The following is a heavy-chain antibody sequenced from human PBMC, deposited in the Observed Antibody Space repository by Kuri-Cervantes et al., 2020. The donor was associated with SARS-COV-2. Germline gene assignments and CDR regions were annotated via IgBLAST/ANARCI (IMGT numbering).Heavy chain of an antibody. J-gene: IGHJ4*02. CDR2: MNPNSGNT. CDR1: GYTFTSYD. D-gene: IGHD1-1*01. Sequence: ASVKVSCKASGYTFTSYDINWVRQATGQGLEWMGWMNPNSGNTGYAQKFQGRVTITRNTSISTAYMELSSLRSEDTAVYYCALDPRVRSRPLSYWGQGTLVTDSS. CDR3: ALDPRVRSRPLSY. V-gene: IGHV1-8*03.